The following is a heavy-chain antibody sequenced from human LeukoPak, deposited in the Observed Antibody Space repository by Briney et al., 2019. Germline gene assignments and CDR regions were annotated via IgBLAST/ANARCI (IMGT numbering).Heavy chain of an antibody. CDR2: INHSGST. Sequence: PSETLSLTCAVYGGSFSGYYWSWIRQPPGKGLEWIGEINHSGSTNYNPSLKSRVTISVDTSKNQFSLKLSSVTAADTAVYYCARGRRNIVASSIGDYWGQGTLVTVSS. CDR3: ARGRRNIVASSIGDY. D-gene: IGHD5-12*01. V-gene: IGHV4-34*01. J-gene: IGHJ4*02. CDR1: GGSFSGYY.